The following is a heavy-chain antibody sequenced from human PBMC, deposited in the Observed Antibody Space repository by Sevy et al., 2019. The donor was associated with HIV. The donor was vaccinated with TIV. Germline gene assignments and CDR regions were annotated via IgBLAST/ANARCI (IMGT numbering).Heavy chain of an antibody. CDR1: GFTFSSYA. J-gene: IGHJ4*02. CDR2: ISGSGGST. V-gene: IGHV3-23*01. CDR3: AKDRDIAARTRPPFDY. Sequence: GGSLRLSCAASGFTFSSYAMSWVRQAPGKGLEWVSAISGSGGSTYHADSVKGRFTISRDNSKNTLYLQMNSLRAEDTAVYYCAKDRDIAARTRPPFDYWGQGTLVTVSS. D-gene: IGHD6-6*01.